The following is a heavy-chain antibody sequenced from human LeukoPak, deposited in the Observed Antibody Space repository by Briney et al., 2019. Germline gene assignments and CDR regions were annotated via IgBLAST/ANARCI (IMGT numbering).Heavy chain of an antibody. CDR3: ARDLRRYFDWSFDY. CDR1: GFTFSSYA. CDR2: ISYDGSNK. Sequence: GGSLRLSCAASGFTFSSYAMHWVRQAPGKGLEWVAVISYDGSNKYYADSVKGRFTISRDNSKNTLYLQMNSLRAEDTAVYYCARDLRRYFDWSFDYWGQGTLVTGSS. V-gene: IGHV3-30*04. J-gene: IGHJ4*02. D-gene: IGHD3-9*01.